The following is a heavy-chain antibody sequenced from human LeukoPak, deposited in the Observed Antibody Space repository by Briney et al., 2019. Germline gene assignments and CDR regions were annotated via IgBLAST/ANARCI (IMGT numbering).Heavy chain of an antibody. V-gene: IGHV4-4*07. J-gene: IGHJ3*02. D-gene: IGHD3-22*01. CDR2: IFATGGT. CDR3: ARERGLYDNSRSRAFDI. CDR1: ADSLRVLY. Sequence: PSETLCLTCTVAADSLRVLYSSWIPHPAGEGLEWIGRIFATGGTIYNPSLTGRVSMSMEKSNNQFSMMLTSVTAADTSVYYCARERGLYDNSRSRAFDIWGPGRMVIVSS.